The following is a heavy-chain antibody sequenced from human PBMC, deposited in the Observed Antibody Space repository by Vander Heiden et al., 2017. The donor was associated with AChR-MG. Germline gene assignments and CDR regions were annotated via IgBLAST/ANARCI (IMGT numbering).Heavy chain of an antibody. J-gene: IGHJ4*02. D-gene: IGHD3-3*01. Sequence: QVQLQQWGAGLLKPSETLSLTCAVYGGSFSGYYWSWIRQPPGKGLEWIGEINHSGSTNYNPSLKSRVTISVDTSKNQFSLKLSSVTAADTAVYYCARGDGYYDFWSGYFQSTLFDYWGQGTLVTVSS. V-gene: IGHV4-34*01. CDR2: INHSGST. CDR3: ARGDGYYDFWSGYFQSTLFDY. CDR1: GGSFSGYY.